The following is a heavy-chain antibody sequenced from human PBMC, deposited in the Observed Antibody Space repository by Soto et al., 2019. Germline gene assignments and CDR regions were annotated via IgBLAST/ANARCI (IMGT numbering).Heavy chain of an antibody. CDR2: IYHSGST. CDR3: ASDCTSTTCYLYYYGMDV. V-gene: IGHV4-38-2*01. J-gene: IGHJ6*04. D-gene: IGHD2-2*01. Sequence: PSETLSLTCAVSGYSISSGYYWGWIRQPPGKGLEWIGSIYHSGSTYYNPSLKSRVTISVDTSKNQFSLKLSSVTAADTAVYYCASDCTSTTCYLYYYGMDVWGKGTTGT. CDR1: GYSISSGYY.